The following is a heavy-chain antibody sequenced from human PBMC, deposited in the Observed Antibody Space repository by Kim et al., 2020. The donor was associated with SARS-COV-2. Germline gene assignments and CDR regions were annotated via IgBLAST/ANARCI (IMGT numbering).Heavy chain of an antibody. D-gene: IGHD1-1*01. Sequence: NSMNYADSVKGRLTITRDNAKNSLYLKMNSLRAEDTAVYYFERGYSSFDIWGQGTMVTVSS. V-gene: IGHV3-11*06. CDR2: NSM. CDR3: ERGYSSFDI. J-gene: IGHJ3*02.